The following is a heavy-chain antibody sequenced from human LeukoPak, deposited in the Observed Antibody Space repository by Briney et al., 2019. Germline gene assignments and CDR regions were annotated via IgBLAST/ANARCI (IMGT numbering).Heavy chain of an antibody. CDR1: GFTFSSYS. J-gene: IGHJ6*03. CDR2: ISSSSSTI. D-gene: IGHD3-3*01. V-gene: IGHV3-48*01. Sequence: GGSLRLSCAASGFTFSSYSMNWVRQAPGKGLKWVSYISSSSSTIYYADSVKGRFTISRDNAKNSLYLQMNSLRAEDTAVYYCATIPYYDFWSGSYYYMDVWGKGTTVTVSS. CDR3: ATIPYYDFWSGSYYYMDV.